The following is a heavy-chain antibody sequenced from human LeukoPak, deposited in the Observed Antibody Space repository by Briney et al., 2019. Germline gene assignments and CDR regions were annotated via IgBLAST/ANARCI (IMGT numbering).Heavy chain of an antibody. D-gene: IGHD5-12*01. CDR1: GFTFSSYW. J-gene: IGHJ4*02. Sequence: GGSLRLSCAASGFTFSSYWMSWVRQAPGKGLEWGANIKQDGSEKYYVDSVKGRFTISRDNAKNSLYLQMNSLRAEDTAVYYCAKRAGYSGYDGGYYFDYWGQGTLVTVSS. CDR2: IKQDGSEK. CDR3: AKRAGYSGYDGGYYFDY. V-gene: IGHV3-7*01.